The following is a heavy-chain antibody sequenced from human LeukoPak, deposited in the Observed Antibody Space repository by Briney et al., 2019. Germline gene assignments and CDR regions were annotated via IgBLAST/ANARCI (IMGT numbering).Heavy chain of an antibody. D-gene: IGHD6-19*01. CDR3: ARHCDKRDTNGWYIDY. J-gene: IGHJ4*02. CDR1: GYTFSNYW. Sequence: PRESLKISCKGSGYTFSNYWIGWVRQMPGKGLEWIGIIYPGDSYIRYSPSFQGQVTISADKSISTAYLQWSSLKASDTAMYYCARHCDKRDTNGWYIDYWGQGTLVPVSS. V-gene: IGHV5-51*01. CDR2: IYPGDSYI.